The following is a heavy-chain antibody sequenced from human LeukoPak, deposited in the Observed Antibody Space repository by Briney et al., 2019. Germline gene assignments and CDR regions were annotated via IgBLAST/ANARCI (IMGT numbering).Heavy chain of an antibody. Sequence: SVKVSCKASGGTFSSYAISWVRQAPGQGLEWMGGIIPIFGTANYAQKFQGRVTITADESTSTAYMELSSLRSEDTAVYYCARDRCSSTSCYPPDAIDIWGQGTMVTVSS. D-gene: IGHD2-2*01. CDR2: IIPIFGTA. CDR1: GGTFSSYA. CDR3: ARDRCSSTSCYPPDAIDI. V-gene: IGHV1-69*13. J-gene: IGHJ3*02.